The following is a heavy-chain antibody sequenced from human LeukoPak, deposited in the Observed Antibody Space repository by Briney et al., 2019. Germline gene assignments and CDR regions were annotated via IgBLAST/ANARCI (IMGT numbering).Heavy chain of an antibody. CDR2: IYYSGST. V-gene: IGHV4-39*01. CDR3: ARHGDSSGWYEGNY. CDR1: GGSISSSSYY. Sequence: PSETLSLTCTVSGGSISSSSYYGGWIRQPPVKGLELIESIYYSGSTYYYPSLKSRVTISVDTSRTQFSLKLGSVTAADTAVYYCARHGDSSGWYEGNYWGQGTLVTVSS. D-gene: IGHD6-19*01. J-gene: IGHJ4*02.